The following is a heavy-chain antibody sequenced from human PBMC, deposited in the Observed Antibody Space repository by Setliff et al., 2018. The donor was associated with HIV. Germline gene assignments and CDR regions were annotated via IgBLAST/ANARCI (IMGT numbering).Heavy chain of an antibody. D-gene: IGHD6-13*01. J-gene: IGHJ4*02. CDR3: ARSPSYRSSGEYYFDY. CDR1: GGSILFSH. V-gene: IGHV4-4*09. CDR2: IYTSRGT. Sequence: KPSETLSLTCTVSGGSILFSHFPWLLPPPLKGLECLGYIYTSRGTHYNHSLRTRVIISVDTSNQFSLELSAVTAADEAVEGCARSPSYRSSGEYYFDYWGQGILVTVSS.